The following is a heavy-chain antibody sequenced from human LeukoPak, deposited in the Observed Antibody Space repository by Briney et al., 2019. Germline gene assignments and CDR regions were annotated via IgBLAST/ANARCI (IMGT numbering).Heavy chain of an antibody. J-gene: IGHJ4*02. CDR3: ARSASYGSGSDY. CDR1: GGSFSGCY. V-gene: IGHV4-34*01. D-gene: IGHD3-10*01. CDR2: INHSGST. Sequence: PSETLSLTCAVYGGSFSGCYWSWIRQPPGKGLEWIGEINHSGSTNYNPSLKSRVTISVDTSKNQFSLKLSSVTAADTAVYYCARSASYGSGSDYWGQGTLVTVSS.